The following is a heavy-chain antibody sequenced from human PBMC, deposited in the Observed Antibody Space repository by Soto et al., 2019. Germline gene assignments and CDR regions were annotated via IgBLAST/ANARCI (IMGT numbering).Heavy chain of an antibody. CDR1: GYTFTSYY. CDR2: INPSGGST. CDR3: AREYGNYDSSGYYAY. D-gene: IGHD3-22*01. V-gene: IGHV1-46*01. J-gene: IGHJ4*01. Sequence: QVQLVQSGAEVKKPGASVKLSCKASGYTFTSYYMHWVRQAPGQGLEWMGIINPSGGSTNYAQKFQGRVIMTRDTSTSTVYMELSSLRSEDTAVYYCAREYGNYDSSGYYAYWGQGTLVTVPS.